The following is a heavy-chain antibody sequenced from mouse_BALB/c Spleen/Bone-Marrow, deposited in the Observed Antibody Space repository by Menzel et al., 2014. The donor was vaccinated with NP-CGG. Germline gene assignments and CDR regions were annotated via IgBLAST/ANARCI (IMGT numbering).Heavy chain of an antibody. CDR1: GFNIKDTY. J-gene: IGHJ4*01. V-gene: IGHV14-3*02. Sequence: VQLQQSGAELVKPGASVKLSCTASGFNIKDTYMHWVKQRPEQGLEWIGRIDPANGNTKYDPKFQGKATITADTSSNTAYLQFSSLTSEDTAVYYCAGGWLPSYAMDYWGQGTSVTVSS. CDR3: AGGWLPSYAMDY. CDR2: IDPANGNT. D-gene: IGHD2-2*01.